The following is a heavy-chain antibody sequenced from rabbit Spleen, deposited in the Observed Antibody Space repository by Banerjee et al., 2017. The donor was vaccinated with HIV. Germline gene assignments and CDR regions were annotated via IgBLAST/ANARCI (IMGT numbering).Heavy chain of an antibody. J-gene: IGHJ6*01. Sequence: QSLEESGGDMVKPGASLTLTCIASGVSFSGSSYMCWVRQAPGKGLEWIACIEAGSSDFTYFASWAKGRFTISKTSSTTVTLQMTSLTAADTATYFCARDTSSSFSSYGMDLWGPGTLVTVS. CDR2: IEAGSSDFT. CDR1: GVSFSGSSY. V-gene: IGHV1S40*01. CDR3: ARDTSSSFSSYGMDL. D-gene: IGHD1-1*01.